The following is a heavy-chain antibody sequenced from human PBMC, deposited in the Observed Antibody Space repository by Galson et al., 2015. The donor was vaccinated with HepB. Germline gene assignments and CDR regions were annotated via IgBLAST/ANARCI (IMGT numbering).Heavy chain of an antibody. D-gene: IGHD4-11*01. Sequence: SVKVSCKAFGYTFSSYAVTWVRQASGKGLEWMGWMNPNSEITGFAPEFQDRVTMTGDTSMSTDYMELSSLRSEDTAGYYCARGVRDYLYSDNWGQGTLVTVSS. CDR1: GYTFSSYA. CDR3: ARGVRDYLYSDN. J-gene: IGHJ4*02. V-gene: IGHV1-8*01. CDR2: MNPNSEIT.